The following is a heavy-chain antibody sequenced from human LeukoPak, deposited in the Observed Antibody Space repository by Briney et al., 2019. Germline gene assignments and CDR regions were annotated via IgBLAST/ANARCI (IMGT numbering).Heavy chain of an antibody. J-gene: IGHJ4*02. CDR1: GGSISSGGYS. V-gene: IGHV4-30-2*01. CDR3: ARIVGDGYDWFDY. D-gene: IGHD5-24*01. Sequence: PSETLSLTCAVSGGSISSGGYSWSWIRQPPGKGLEWIGYIYHSGSTNYNPSLKSRVTISVDKSKNQFSLKLSSVTAADTAVYYCARIVGDGYDWFDYWGQGTLVTVSS. CDR2: IYHSGST.